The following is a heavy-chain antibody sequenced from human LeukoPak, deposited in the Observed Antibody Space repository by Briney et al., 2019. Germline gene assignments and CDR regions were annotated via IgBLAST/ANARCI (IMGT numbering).Heavy chain of an antibody. D-gene: IGHD5-12*01. CDR1: GGTFSSYA. J-gene: IGHJ4*02. CDR2: IIPILGIA. CDR3: ASGDGYARGDY. V-gene: IGHV1-69*04. Sequence: GSSVKVSCKASGGTFSSYAISWVRQAPGQGLEWMGRIIPILGIANYAQKFQGRVTITADKSTSTAYVELSSLRSEDTAVYYCASGDGYARGDYWGQGTLVTVSS.